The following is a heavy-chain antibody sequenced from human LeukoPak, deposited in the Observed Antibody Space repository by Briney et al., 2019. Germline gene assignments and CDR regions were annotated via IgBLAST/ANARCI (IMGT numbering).Heavy chain of an antibody. J-gene: IGHJ6*03. CDR3: ARPGGAYDILTGYYPYYYYMDV. Sequence: SVNVSCKASGGTFTNFAISWVRHAPGQGLEWMGGIIPIFGSANYAQKFQGRVTITADESTSTAYMELSSLRSEDTAVYYCARPGGAYDILTGYYPYYYYMDVWGKGTTVTVSS. CDR1: GGTFTNFA. D-gene: IGHD3-9*01. CDR2: IIPIFGSA. V-gene: IGHV1-69*13.